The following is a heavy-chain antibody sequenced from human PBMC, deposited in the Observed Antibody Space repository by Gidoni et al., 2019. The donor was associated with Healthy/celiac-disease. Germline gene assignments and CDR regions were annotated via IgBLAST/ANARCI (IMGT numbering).Heavy chain of an antibody. D-gene: IGHD3-16*02. J-gene: IGHJ4*02. Sequence: QVQLQESGPGLVKPSETLSLTCTFSGGSVSMGSYYWSWIRQPPGKGLEWIGYIYYSGSTNYNPSLKSRVTISVDTSKNQFPLKLSSVTAADTAVYYCARGYILDYWGQGTLVTVSS. CDR3: ARGYILDY. CDR2: IYYSGST. V-gene: IGHV4-61*01. CDR1: GGSVSMGSYY.